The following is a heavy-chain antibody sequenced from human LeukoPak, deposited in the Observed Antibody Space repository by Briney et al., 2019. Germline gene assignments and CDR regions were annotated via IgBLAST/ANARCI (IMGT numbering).Heavy chain of an antibody. V-gene: IGHV3-74*01. Sequence: SGGSLRLSCAASGFTLSNHWMYWVRQAPGKGLVWVSRIASDGITTNYADSVKGQFTISRDNAKNSLYLQMNSLRAEDTAVYYCARDNRYCSSTSCFFDYWGQGTLVTVSS. D-gene: IGHD2-2*01. CDR1: GFTLSNHW. J-gene: IGHJ4*02. CDR2: IASDGITT. CDR3: ARDNRYCSSTSCFFDY.